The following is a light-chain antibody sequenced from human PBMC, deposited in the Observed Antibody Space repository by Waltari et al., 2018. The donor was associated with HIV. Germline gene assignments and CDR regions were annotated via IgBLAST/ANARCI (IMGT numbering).Light chain of an antibody. CDR3: AAWDDRLNGGEL. V-gene: IGLV1-44*01. CDR2: SNN. Sequence: QSVLTQPPSASGTPGQRVTISCSGSSSHIGSNTVNWYQTLPGTAPKLLIYSNNRLPSGVPDRFSGSKAGTSASRAISGLQSEDESDYYCAAWDDRLNGGELFGGGTKLTVL. J-gene: IGLJ2*01. CDR1: SSHIGSNT.